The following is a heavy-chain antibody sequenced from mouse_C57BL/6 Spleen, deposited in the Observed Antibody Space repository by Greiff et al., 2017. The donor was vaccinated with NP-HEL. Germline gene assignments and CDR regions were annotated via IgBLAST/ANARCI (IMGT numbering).Heavy chain of an antibody. CDR2: ISSGGDYI. CDR3: TRDNYSNYDYAMDY. J-gene: IGHJ4*01. CDR1: GFTFSSYA. V-gene: IGHV5-9-1*02. D-gene: IGHD2-5*01. Sequence: EENMGEGGEGGGKRGGERKVSCAASGFTFSSYAMSWVRQTPEKRLEWVAYISSGGDYIYYADTVKGRFTISRDNARNTLYLQMSSLKSEDTAMYYCTRDNYSNYDYAMDYWGQGTSVTVSS.